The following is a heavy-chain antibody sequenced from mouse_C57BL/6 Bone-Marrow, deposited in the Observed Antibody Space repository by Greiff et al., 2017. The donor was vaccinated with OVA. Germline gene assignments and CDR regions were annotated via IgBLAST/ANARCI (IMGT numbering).Heavy chain of an antibody. J-gene: IGHJ2*01. V-gene: IGHV1-64*01. Sequence: VQLQQPGAELVKPGASVKLSCKASGYTFTSYWMHWVKQRPGQGLEWIGMIHPNSGSTNYNEKFKSKATLTVDKSSSTAYMQLSSLTSEDPAVYYCARSTYYDPFDYWGQGTTLTVSS. CDR1: GYTFTSYW. CDR2: IHPNSGST. CDR3: ARSTYYDPFDY. D-gene: IGHD2-4*01.